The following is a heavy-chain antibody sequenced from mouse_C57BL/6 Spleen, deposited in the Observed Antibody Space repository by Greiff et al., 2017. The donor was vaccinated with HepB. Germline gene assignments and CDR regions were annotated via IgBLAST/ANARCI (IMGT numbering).Heavy chain of an antibody. J-gene: IGHJ2*01. CDR1: GYTFTDYE. D-gene: IGHD2-12*01. CDR2: IDPETGGT. Sequence: VQLQQSGAELVRPGASVTLSCKASGYTFTDYEMHWVKQTPVHGLEWIGAIDPETGGTAYNQKFKGKAILTADKSSSTAYMELRSLTSEDSAVYYCTRVHYTFDYWGQGTTLTVSS. CDR3: TRVHYTFDY. V-gene: IGHV1-15*01.